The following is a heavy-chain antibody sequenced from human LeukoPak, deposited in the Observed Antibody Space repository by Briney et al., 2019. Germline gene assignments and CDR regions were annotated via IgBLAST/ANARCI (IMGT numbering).Heavy chain of an antibody. CDR3: ARASAVAGTRDY. Sequence: GGSLRLSCAASRFTPSSYWMSWVRQAPGKGLEWVAHIKQDGSEKYYVDSVKGRFTIARDNAKNSLYLQMNSLRAEDTAVYYGARASAVAGTRDYWGQGTLVTVSS. CDR2: IKQDGSEK. J-gene: IGHJ4*02. V-gene: IGHV3-7*01. D-gene: IGHD6-19*01. CDR1: RFTPSSYW.